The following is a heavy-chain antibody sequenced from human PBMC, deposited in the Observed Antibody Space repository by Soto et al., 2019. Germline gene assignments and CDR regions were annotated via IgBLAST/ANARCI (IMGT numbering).Heavy chain of an antibody. Sequence: EVQLVESGGGLVEPGGSLRLSCAASGFSFSLYSMSWVRQAPGKGLEWVSYISRSSTGIHYADSVKGRFTISRDDATNSMHLQMNSLRDGDTAVYYCARAVTWGLDVWGQGTTVSISS. CDR2: ISRSSTGI. V-gene: IGHV3-48*02. D-gene: IGHD3-10*01. J-gene: IGHJ6*02. CDR3: ARAVTWGLDV. CDR1: GFSFSLYS.